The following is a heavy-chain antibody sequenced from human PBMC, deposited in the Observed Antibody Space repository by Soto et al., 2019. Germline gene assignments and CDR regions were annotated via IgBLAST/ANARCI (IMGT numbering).Heavy chain of an antibody. CDR3: AKVSGGYDYGDYYYYYYMDV. J-gene: IGHJ6*03. D-gene: IGHD4-17*01. V-gene: IGHV3-23*01. CDR2: ISGSGGST. CDR1: GFTFSSYA. Sequence: GGSLRLSCAASGFTFSSYAMSWVRQAPGKGLEWVSAISGSGGSTYYADSVKGRFTISRDNSKNTLYLQMNSLRAEDTAVYYCAKVSGGYDYGDYYYYYYMDVWGKGTTVTVSS.